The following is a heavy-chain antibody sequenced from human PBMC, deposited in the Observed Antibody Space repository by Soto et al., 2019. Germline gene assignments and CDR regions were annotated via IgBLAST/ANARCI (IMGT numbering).Heavy chain of an antibody. CDR3: GFRHELEPPGLVDY. V-gene: IGHV1-69*13. CDR2: IIPIFGTA. Sequence: SVKVSFKASGGTFSSYAISWLRQAPGQGLEWMGGIIPIFGTANYAQKFQGRVTITADESTSTAYMELSSLRSEDTAVYYCGFRHELEPPGLVDYWGQGTLVTVSS. CDR1: GGTFSSYA. D-gene: IGHD1-1*01. J-gene: IGHJ4*02.